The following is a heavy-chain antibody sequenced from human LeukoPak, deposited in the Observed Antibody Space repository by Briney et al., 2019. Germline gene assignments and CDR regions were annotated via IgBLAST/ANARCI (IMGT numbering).Heavy chain of an antibody. Sequence: ASVKVSCKASGYTFTGYYMHWVRQAPGQGLEWMGWINPNSGGTNYAQKFQGRVTMTRDTSISTAYMELSRLGSDDTAVYYCARTSTYYDSSGSIDYWGQGTLVTVSS. D-gene: IGHD3-22*01. CDR1: GYTFTGYY. J-gene: IGHJ4*02. V-gene: IGHV1-2*02. CDR2: INPNSGGT. CDR3: ARTSTYYDSSGSIDY.